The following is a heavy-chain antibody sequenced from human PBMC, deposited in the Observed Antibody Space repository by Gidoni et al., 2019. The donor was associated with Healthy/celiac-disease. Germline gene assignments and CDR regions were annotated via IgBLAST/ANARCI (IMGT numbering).Heavy chain of an antibody. CDR3: AREARDAFDI. CDR2: IWYDGSNK. CDR1: GFTFSSYG. Sequence: QVQLVESVGGVVQPGRSLRLSCAASGFTFSSYGMHWVRQAPGKGLEWVAVIWYDGSNKYYADAVKGRFTISRDNSKNTLYLQMNSLRAEDTAVYYCAREARDAFDIWGQGTMVTVSS. V-gene: IGHV3-33*01. J-gene: IGHJ3*02.